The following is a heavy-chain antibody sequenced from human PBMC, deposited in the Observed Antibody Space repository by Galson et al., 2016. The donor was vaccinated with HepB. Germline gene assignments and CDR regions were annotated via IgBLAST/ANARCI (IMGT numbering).Heavy chain of an antibody. V-gene: IGHV3-7*03. D-gene: IGHD3-10*01. CDR3: VRMGYFASGSFGHF. CDR2: IKQDGSET. CDR1: GFTFSSHR. J-gene: IGHJ4*02. Sequence: SLRLSCAASGFTFSSHRMSWVRQAPGKGLEWVANIKQDGSETYHVDSVTGRFTISRDNTKNSLYLQMNSLRVEDTAVYYCVRMGYFASGSFGHFWGQGTLVTVSS.